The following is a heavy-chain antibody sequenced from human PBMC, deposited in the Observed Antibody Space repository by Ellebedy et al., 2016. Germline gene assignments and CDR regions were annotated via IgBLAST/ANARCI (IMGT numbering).Heavy chain of an antibody. Sequence: GGSLRLXCAASGFTFSSYAMHWVRQAPGKGLEWVAVISYDGSDIYYADSVKGRFTISRDNSKSTLYLQMNSLTVEDTAVFYCAKGLTTPYAYFYYYYMDVWGKGTTVTVSS. CDR1: GFTFSSYA. CDR2: ISYDGSDI. J-gene: IGHJ6*03. D-gene: IGHD4/OR15-4a*01. CDR3: AKGLTTPYAYFYYYYMDV. V-gene: IGHV3-30*18.